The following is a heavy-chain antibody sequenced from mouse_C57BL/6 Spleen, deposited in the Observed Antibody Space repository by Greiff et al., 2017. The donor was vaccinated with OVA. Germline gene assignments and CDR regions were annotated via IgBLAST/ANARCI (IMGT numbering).Heavy chain of an antibody. CDR2: INYDGSST. D-gene: IGHD2-4*01. CDR1: GFTFSDYY. CDR3: ARDRGLPYFDY. J-gene: IGHJ2*01. Sequence: DVHLVESEGGLVQPGSSMKLSCTASGFTFSDYYMAWVRQVPEKGLEWVANINYDGSSTYYLDSLKSRFIISRDNAKNILYLQMSSLKSEDTATYYCARDRGLPYFDYWGQGTTLTVSS. V-gene: IGHV5-16*01.